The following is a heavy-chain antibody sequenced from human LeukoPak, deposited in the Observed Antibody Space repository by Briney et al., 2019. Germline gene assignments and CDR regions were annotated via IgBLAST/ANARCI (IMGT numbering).Heavy chain of an antibody. CDR1: GFTFSSYG. V-gene: IGHV3-33*06. Sequence: AAGSLRLSCAASGFTFSSYGMHWVRQAPGKGLEWVAVIWYDGSNKYYADSVEGRFTISRDNSKNTLYLQMNSLRAEDTAVYYCAKRGVVIRVLLVGFHKEAYYFDSWGQGALVTVSS. CDR2: IWYDGSNK. J-gene: IGHJ4*02. CDR3: AKRGVVIRVLLVGFHKEAYYFDS. D-gene: IGHD3-10*01.